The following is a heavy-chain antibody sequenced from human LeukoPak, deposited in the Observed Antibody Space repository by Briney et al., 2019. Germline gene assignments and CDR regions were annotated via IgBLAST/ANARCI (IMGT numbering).Heavy chain of an antibody. CDR1: GGSISGYY. J-gene: IGHJ5*01. CDR2: IYYSGST. CDR3: ARRLGRWTNDRFAP. D-gene: IGHD5-24*01. V-gene: IGHV4-59*08. Sequence: SETPSLTCTVSGGSISGYYWSWIRQPPGKGLEWIGNIYYSGSTNYNPSLKSRVTISVDTSKNQFSLKLSSVTAADTAVYYCARRLGRWTNDRFAPWGQGTLITVSS.